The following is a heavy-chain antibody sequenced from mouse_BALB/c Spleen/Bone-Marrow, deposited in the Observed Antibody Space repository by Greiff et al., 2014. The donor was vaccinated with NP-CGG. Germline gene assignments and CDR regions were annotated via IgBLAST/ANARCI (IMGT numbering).Heavy chain of an antibody. Sequence: VQLQQSGPGLVKPSQSLSLTCTVTGYSITSDYAWHWIRQFPGNKLEWMDYISYSGRSSYYPSLKSRISITRDTSKNQFFLQLNSVTTEDTATYYCARSADWYFDVWGAGTTVTVSS. CDR1: GYSITSDYA. CDR3: ARSADWYFDV. CDR2: ISYSGRS. J-gene: IGHJ1*01. V-gene: IGHV3-2*02.